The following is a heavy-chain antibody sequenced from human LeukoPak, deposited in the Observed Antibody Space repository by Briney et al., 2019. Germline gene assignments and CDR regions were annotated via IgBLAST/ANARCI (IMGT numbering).Heavy chain of an antibody. D-gene: IGHD3-22*01. CDR2: ISYDGSDK. V-gene: IGHV3-30-3*01. CDR3: AREHRSMIVVVITTGGAGVFDY. J-gene: IGHJ4*02. CDR1: GFTFSSYA. Sequence: PSGGSLRLSCAASGFTFSSYAMHWVRQAPGKGLEWVAVISYDGSDKYYADSVKGRFTISRDNSKNTLYLQMNSLRAEDTAVYYCAREHRSMIVVVITTGGAGVFDYWGQGTLVTVSS.